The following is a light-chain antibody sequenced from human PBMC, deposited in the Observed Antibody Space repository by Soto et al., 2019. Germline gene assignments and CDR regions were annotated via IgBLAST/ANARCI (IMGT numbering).Light chain of an antibody. V-gene: IGLV1-44*01. CDR3: AAWDDSLNGYV. CDR2: SNN. Sequence: QSVLTQPPSASGTAGQRVTISCSGSTSNIGSNTVNWYQQLPGTAPKTHIYSNNQRPSGVPDRFSGSKSGTSGSLAISGLLSEDEADYYCAAWDDSLNGYVFGTGTKLTVL. CDR1: TSNIGSNT. J-gene: IGLJ1*01.